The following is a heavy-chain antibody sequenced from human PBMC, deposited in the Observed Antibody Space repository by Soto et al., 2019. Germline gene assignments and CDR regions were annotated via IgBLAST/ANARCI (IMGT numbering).Heavy chain of an antibody. Sequence: PSETLSLTCTVSGGSISSYYRSWIRQPPGKGLEWIGYIYYSGSTNYNPSLKSRVTISVDTSKNQFSLKLSSVTAADTAVYYCARHGVPAAIGYYYYMDVWGKGTTVTVSS. CDR3: ARHGVPAAIGYYYYMDV. CDR1: GGSISSYY. J-gene: IGHJ6*03. V-gene: IGHV4-59*08. D-gene: IGHD2-2*01. CDR2: IYYSGST.